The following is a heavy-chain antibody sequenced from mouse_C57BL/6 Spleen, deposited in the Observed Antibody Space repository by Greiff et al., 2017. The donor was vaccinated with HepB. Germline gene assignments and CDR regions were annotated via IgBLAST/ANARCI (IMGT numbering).Heavy chain of an antibody. D-gene: IGHD1-1*02. CDR3: AREGGNAWFAY. Sequence: VQLQQSGPGLVKPSQSLSLTCSVTGYSITSGYYWNWIRQFPGNKLEWMGYISYDGSNNYNPSLKNRISITRDTSKNQFFLKLNSVTTEDTATYYGAREGGNAWFAYWGQGTLVTVSA. CDR2: ISYDGSN. V-gene: IGHV3-6*01. J-gene: IGHJ3*01. CDR1: GYSITSGYY.